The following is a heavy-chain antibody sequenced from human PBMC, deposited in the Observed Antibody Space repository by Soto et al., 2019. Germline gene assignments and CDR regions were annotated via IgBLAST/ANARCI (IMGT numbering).Heavy chain of an antibody. CDR3: ARDQYCSGGTCYGGLGY. CDR1: GFTFSSYG. D-gene: IGHD2-15*01. CDR2: ISSSGSYI. V-gene: IGHV3-21*01. J-gene: IGHJ4*02. Sequence: EVQLVESGGGLVKPGGSLRLSCAASGFTFSSYGMNWVRQAPGKGLEWVSSISSSGSYIYSADSVKGRFTISRDNAKNSLYLQKTSLRAEDTAVYYCARDQYCSGGTCYGGLGYWGQGTLVTVSS.